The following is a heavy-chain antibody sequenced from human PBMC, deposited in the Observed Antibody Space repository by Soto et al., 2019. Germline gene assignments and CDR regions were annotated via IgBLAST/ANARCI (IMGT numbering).Heavy chain of an antibody. CDR1: GFTFSDYY. Sequence: QVQLVESGGGLVKPGGSLRLSCAASGFTFSDYYMSWIRQAPGKGLEWGSYINSSSSYTNYADSVKGRFTISRDNSNNSLHLQMNSRRAEDTAVYYCARIITAAGGRRYFDLWGRGTLVTVSS. D-gene: IGHD6-13*01. CDR2: INSSSSYT. J-gene: IGHJ2*01. CDR3: ARIITAAGGRRYFDL. V-gene: IGHV3-11*05.